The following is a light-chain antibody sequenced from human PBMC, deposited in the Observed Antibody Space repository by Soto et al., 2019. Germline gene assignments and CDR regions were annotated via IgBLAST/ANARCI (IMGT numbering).Light chain of an antibody. Sequence: IVLTQSPGTLSLSPGERATLSCRASQSVSSNYLAWYQQKPGQAPRLLIYGASSRATGIPDRFSGSGSGTDFTLTISRLEPEDFAVYYCQQYDSSTRTFGQGTKV. CDR3: QQYDSSTRT. CDR1: QSVSSNY. J-gene: IGKJ1*01. CDR2: GAS. V-gene: IGKV3-20*01.